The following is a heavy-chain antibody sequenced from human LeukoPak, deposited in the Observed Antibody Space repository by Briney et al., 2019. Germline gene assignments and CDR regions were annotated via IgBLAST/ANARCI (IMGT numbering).Heavy chain of an antibody. J-gene: IGHJ4*02. CDR3: AREGPIVGATHLVDY. CDR2: INPNSGGT. D-gene: IGHD1-26*01. V-gene: IGHV1-2*02. Sequence: GASVKVSRKASGYTFTDYYMHWVRQAPGQGLEWMGWINPNSGGTNYAQKFQGRVTMTRDTSISTAYMELSRLRSDDTAVYYCAREGPIVGATHLVDYWGQGTLVTVSS. CDR1: GYTFTDYY.